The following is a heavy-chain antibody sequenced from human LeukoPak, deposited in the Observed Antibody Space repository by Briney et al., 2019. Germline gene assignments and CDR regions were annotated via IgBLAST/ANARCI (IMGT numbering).Heavy chain of an antibody. Sequence: PSETPSLTCTVSGGSISSGGYYWSWIRQHPGKGLEWIGYIYYSGSTYYNPSLKSRVTISVDTSKNQFSLKLSSVTAADTAVYYYAGLYSSSWYRNYGMDVWGQGTTVTVSS. J-gene: IGHJ6*02. D-gene: IGHD6-13*01. CDR1: GGSISSGGYY. CDR3: AGLYSSSWYRNYGMDV. V-gene: IGHV4-31*03. CDR2: IYYSGST.